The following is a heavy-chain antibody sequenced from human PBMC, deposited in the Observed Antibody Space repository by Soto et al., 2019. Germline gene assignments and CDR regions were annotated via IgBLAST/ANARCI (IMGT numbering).Heavy chain of an antibody. V-gene: IGHV3-53*01. CDR2: IYSGGST. Sequence: YKSVGRQAPGKGLEWVSVIYSGGSTYYADSVKGRFTISRDNSKNKLYLQMNSLRAEDTDVYYCSSDHPDLHSFPTRRSSDL. D-gene: IGHD4-4*01. J-gene: IGHJ2*01. CDR1: Y. CDR3: SSDHPDLHSFPTRRSSDL.